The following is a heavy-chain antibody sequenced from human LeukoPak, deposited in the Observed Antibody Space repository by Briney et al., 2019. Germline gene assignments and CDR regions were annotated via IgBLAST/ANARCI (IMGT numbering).Heavy chain of an antibody. CDR3: ATEPKLLWFGEPNYYYYMDV. V-gene: IGHV1-24*01. D-gene: IGHD3-10*01. Sequence: EASVKVSCKVSGYTLTELSMHWVRQAPGKGLEWMGGFDPEDGETIYAQKFQGRVTMTEDTSTDTAYMELSSLRSEDTAVYYCATEPKLLWFGEPNYYYYMDVWGKGTTVTVSS. CDR2: FDPEDGET. J-gene: IGHJ6*03. CDR1: GYTLTELS.